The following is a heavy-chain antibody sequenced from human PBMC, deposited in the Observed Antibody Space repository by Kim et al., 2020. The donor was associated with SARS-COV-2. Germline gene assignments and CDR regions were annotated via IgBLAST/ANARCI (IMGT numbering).Heavy chain of an antibody. CDR3: ARGGRELLGGYFDY. D-gene: IGHD1-26*01. Sequence: ADFVKGRFTTSRDNSKNTLYLQMGGLRAEDMAVYYCARGGRELLGGYFDYWGQGTLVTVSS. V-gene: IGHV3-64*02. J-gene: IGHJ4*02.